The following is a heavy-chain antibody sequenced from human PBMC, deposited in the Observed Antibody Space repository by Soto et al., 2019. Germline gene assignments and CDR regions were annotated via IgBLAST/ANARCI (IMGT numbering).Heavy chain of an antibody. CDR2: INPNSGGT. V-gene: IGHV1-2*04. D-gene: IGHD4-17*01. J-gene: IGHJ6*02. CDR3: ARDHYGDYVLYYYYGMDV. CDR1: GYTFTGYY. Sequence: ASVKVSCKASGYTFTGYYMHWVRQAPGQGLEWMGWINPNSGGTNYAQKFQGWVTMTRDTSISTAYMELSRLRSDDTAVYYCARDHYGDYVLYYYYGMDVWGQGTTVTVS.